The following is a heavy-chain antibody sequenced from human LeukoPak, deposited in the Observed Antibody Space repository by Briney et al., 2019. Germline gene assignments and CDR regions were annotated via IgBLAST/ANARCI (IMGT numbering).Heavy chain of an antibody. CDR2: ISGSGGST. J-gene: IGHJ2*01. Sequence: GGSLRLSCAASGFTFSSYAMSWVRQAPGKGLEWVSAISGSGGSTYYADSVKGRFTISRDNSKNTLYLQMNSLRAEDTAVYYCAKASLGIASQAWYFDLWGRGTLVTVSS. CDR3: AKASLGIASQAWYFDL. V-gene: IGHV3-23*01. D-gene: IGHD6-13*01. CDR1: GFTFSSYA.